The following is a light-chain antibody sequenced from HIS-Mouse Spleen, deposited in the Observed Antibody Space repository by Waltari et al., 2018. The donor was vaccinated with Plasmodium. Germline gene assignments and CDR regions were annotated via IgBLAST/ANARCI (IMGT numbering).Light chain of an antibody. CDR1: SSNIGSNT. J-gene: IGLJ2*01. CDR3: AAWEDSLNGVV. Sequence: QSVLTQPPSASGTPGQRVTISCSGSSSNIGSNTVNWYQQPPGTAPKLPIYSDNRRPSGVPDRFSGSKSGTSASLAISGLQSEDEADYYCAAWEDSLNGVVFGGGTKLTVL. V-gene: IGLV1-44*01. CDR2: SDN.